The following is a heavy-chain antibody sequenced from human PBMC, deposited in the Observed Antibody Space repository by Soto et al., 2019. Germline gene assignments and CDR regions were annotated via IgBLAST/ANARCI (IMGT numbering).Heavy chain of an antibody. V-gene: IGHV3-23*01. CDR3: AKDSWYSSRGWFDP. CDR2: ISGSGGST. D-gene: IGHD6-13*01. CDR1: GFTFSSYA. Sequence: GGSLRLSCAASGFTFSSYAMSWVRQAPGKGLEWVSAISGSGGSTYYTDSVKGRFTISRDNSKNTLYLQMNSLRAEDTAVYYCAKDSWYSSRGWFDPWGQGTLVTVSS. J-gene: IGHJ5*02.